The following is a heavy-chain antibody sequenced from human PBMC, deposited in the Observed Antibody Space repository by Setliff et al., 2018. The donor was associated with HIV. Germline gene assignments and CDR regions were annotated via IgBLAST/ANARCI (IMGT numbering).Heavy chain of an antibody. D-gene: IGHD3-3*01. CDR3: VRDPGGIFDAFDV. V-gene: IGHV3-48*02. CDR2: IGSSNHGI. Sequence: PGGSLRLSCAASGFNFKTYGMTWVRQAPGKGLDWVAHIGSSNHGIHYTASVKGRFTISRDNAKNSLDLEMHSLTDEDTAVYYCVRDPGGIFDAFDVWGQGTMVTVSS. J-gene: IGHJ3*01. CDR1: GFNFKTYG.